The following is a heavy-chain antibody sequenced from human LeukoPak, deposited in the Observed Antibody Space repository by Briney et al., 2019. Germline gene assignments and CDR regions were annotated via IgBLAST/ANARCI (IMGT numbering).Heavy chain of an antibody. Sequence: GGSLRLSCAASGFTFSDYYMSWIRQAPGKGLEWVSYISSSGSTIYYADSVKGRFTISRDNAKNTLYLQMISLRAEDTAVYYCARDQGCTSATCRHNWFDPWGQGTLVTVSS. J-gene: IGHJ5*02. CDR3: ARDQGCTSATCRHNWFDP. CDR1: GFTFSDYY. D-gene: IGHD1-26*01. CDR2: ISSSGSTI. V-gene: IGHV3-11*04.